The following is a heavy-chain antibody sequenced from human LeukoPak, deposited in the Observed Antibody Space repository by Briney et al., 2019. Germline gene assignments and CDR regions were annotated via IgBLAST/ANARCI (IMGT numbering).Heavy chain of an antibody. Sequence: SQTLSLTCTVSGGSISSGGYYWSWIRQPPGKGLEWIGYIYYSGSTNYNPSLKSRVTISVDTSKNQFSLKLSSVTAADTAVYYCARVRRYYYGSGSYYKAPFDPWGQGTLVTVSS. D-gene: IGHD3-10*01. J-gene: IGHJ5*02. CDR1: GGSISSGGYY. V-gene: IGHV4-61*08. CDR3: ARVRRYYYGSGSYYKAPFDP. CDR2: IYYSGST.